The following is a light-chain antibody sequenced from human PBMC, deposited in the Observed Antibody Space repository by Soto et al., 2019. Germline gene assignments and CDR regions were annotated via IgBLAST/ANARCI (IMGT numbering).Light chain of an antibody. CDR1: QSFTHSNGNTY. CDR3: LQGTLWPWT. Sequence: DVVMTQSPLSLPVTLGQPASISCRSSQSFTHSNGNTYLSWFQQRPGQSPRRLIYEVSNRDSGVPDRFSGSGSGTDFTLKISRVEAEDVGVYYCLQGTLWPWTFGQGTKVEIK. J-gene: IGKJ1*01. V-gene: IGKV2-30*02. CDR2: EVS.